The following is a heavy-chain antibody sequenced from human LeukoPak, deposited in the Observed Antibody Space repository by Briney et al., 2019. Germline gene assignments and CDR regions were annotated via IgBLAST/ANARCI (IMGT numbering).Heavy chain of an antibody. CDR1: GGTFSSYA. CDR3: ARDESIAAAGFDY. Sequence: SVKVSCKASGGTFSSYAISWVRQAPGQGLEWMGGIIPIFGTANYAEKFQGRVTITADESTSTAYMELSSLRSEDTAVYYCARDESIAAAGFDYWGQGTLVTVSS. CDR2: IIPIFGTA. J-gene: IGHJ4*02. V-gene: IGHV1-69*13. D-gene: IGHD6-13*01.